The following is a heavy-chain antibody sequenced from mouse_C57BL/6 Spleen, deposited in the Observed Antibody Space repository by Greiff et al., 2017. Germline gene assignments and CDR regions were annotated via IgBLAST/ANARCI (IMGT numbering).Heavy chain of an antibody. CDR2: IYPGDGDT. CDR1: GYAFSSYW. Sequence: VHLVESGAELVKPGASVKISCKASGYAFSSYWMNWVKQRPGKGLEWIGQIYPGDGDTNYNGKFKGKATLTADKSSSTAYMQLSSLTSEDSAVYFCARNDGHYGGYFDVWGTGTTVTVSS. D-gene: IGHD2-3*01. CDR3: ARNDGHYGGYFDV. V-gene: IGHV1-80*01. J-gene: IGHJ1*03.